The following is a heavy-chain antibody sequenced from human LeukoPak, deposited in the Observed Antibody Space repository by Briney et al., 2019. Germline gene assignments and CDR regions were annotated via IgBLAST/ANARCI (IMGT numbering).Heavy chain of an antibody. CDR2: IYHSGST. Sequence: SETLSLTCTVSGYSISSGYYWGWLRQPPGKGLEWIGSIYHSGSTYYNPSLKSRVTISVDTSKNQFSLKLSSVTAADTAVYYCASFVSGSFDAFDIWGQGTMVTVSS. CDR1: GYSISSGYY. CDR3: ASFVSGSFDAFDI. V-gene: IGHV4-38-2*02. J-gene: IGHJ3*02. D-gene: IGHD6-13*01.